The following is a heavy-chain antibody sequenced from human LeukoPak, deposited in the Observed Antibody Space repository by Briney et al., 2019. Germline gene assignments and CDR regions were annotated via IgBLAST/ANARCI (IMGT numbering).Heavy chain of an antibody. CDR2: ISYDGSNK. D-gene: IGHD3-9*01. V-gene: IGHV3-30*04. CDR3: ARDHSDILTGPTYGMDV. Sequence: GGSLRLSCAASGFTFSSYAMHWVRQAPGKGLEWVAVISYDGSNKYYADSVRGRFTISRDNSKNTLYLQMNSLRAEDTAVYYCARDHSDILTGPTYGMDVWGQGTTVTVSS. CDR1: GFTFSSYA. J-gene: IGHJ6*02.